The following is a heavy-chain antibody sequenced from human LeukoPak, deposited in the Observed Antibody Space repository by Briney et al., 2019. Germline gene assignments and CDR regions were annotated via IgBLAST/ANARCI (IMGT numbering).Heavy chain of an antibody. D-gene: IGHD1-26*01. Sequence: SETLSLTCTVSGGSISSYYWSWIRQPPGKGLEWIGYIYYSGNTNYNPSLKSRVTISVDTSKNQFSLKLTSVTAADTAVYFCARGYSATYGRFDPWGQGTLVTVSS. CDR1: GGSISSYY. V-gene: IGHV4-59*01. J-gene: IGHJ5*02. CDR2: IYYSGNT. CDR3: ARGYSATYGRFDP.